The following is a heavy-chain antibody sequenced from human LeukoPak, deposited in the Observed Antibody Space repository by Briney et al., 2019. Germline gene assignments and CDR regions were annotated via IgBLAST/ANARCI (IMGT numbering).Heavy chain of an antibody. Sequence: SETLSLTCTVSGGSISSSTYYWGWIRQPPGKGLEWLGSIYYSGNTYHNPSLKSRLTTSVDTSKNQFSLKLSSVTAADTAVYYCARGRRITFGGIIVPFDYWGQGTVVTVSS. D-gene: IGHD3-16*02. J-gene: IGHJ4*02. CDR2: IYYSGNT. CDR1: GGSISSSTYY. CDR3: ARGRRITFGGIIVPFDY. V-gene: IGHV4-39*01.